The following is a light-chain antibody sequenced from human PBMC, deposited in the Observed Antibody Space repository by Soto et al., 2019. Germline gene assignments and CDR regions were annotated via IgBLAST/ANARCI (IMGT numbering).Light chain of an antibody. CDR1: SSDVGAYNY. V-gene: IGLV2-8*01. Sequence: SLLTQPPSPSGSPGQSVTISCTGTSSDVGAYNYVSWYQQLPGKAPKLIIYEVSKRPSGVPDRFSGSKSGNTASLTVSGLQAGDEADYYCTSYAGTYSFFYVFGTGTKVTVL. CDR2: EVS. J-gene: IGLJ1*01. CDR3: TSYAGTYSFFYV.